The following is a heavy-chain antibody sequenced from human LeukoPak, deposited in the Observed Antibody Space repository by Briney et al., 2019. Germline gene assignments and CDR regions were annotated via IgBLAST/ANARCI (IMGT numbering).Heavy chain of an antibody. V-gene: IGHV4-34*01. CDR2: INHSGGT. Sequence: SGTLSLTCAVYGGSFSGYYWSWIRQPPGKGLEWIGEINHSGGTNYNPSLKSRVTISVDTSKNQFSLKLSSVTAADTAVYYCASAMIGVPDDAFDIWGQGTMVTVSS. CDR1: GGSFSGYY. CDR3: ASAMIGVPDDAFDI. J-gene: IGHJ3*02. D-gene: IGHD3-22*01.